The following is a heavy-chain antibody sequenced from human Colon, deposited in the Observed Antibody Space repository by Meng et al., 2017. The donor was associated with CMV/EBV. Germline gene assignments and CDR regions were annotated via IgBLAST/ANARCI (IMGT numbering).Heavy chain of an antibody. D-gene: IGHD3-10*01. Sequence: GGSLRLSCAVSGLSVSIHYMSWLRQAPGKGLEFVSVVNSGGTTYYGDSVEGRFTISRDNSKNTLFLQMTSLKVEDTAVYYCVSSVTGRFWGQGTLVTVSS. CDR3: VSSVTGRF. V-gene: IGHV3-66*02. CDR1: GLSVSIHY. CDR2: VNSGGTT. J-gene: IGHJ4*02.